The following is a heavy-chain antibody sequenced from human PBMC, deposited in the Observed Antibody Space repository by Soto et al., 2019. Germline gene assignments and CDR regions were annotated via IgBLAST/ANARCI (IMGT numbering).Heavy chain of an antibody. V-gene: IGHV1-69*05. CDR1: GGTFSSYA. D-gene: IGHD3-3*01. CDR2: IIPIFGTA. CDR3: ASFTYDFWSGPYYYYGMDV. Sequence: GASVKVSCKASGGTFSSYAISWVRQAPGQGLEWMGGIIPIFGTANYAQKFQGRVTITTDTSTSTAYMELRSLRSDDTAVYYCASFTYDFWSGPYYYYGMDVWGQGTTVTVSS. J-gene: IGHJ6*02.